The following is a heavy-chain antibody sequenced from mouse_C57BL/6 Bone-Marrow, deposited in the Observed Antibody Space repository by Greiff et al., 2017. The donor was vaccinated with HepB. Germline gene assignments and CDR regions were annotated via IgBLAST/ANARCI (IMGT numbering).Heavy chain of an antibody. D-gene: IGHD1-1*01. CDR2: IWRGGST. CDR1: GFSLTSYG. V-gene: IGHV2-5*01. J-gene: IGHJ1*03. CDR3: AKGGSSYGYFDV. Sequence: VKLQESGPGLVQPSQSLSITCTVSGFSLTSYGVHWVRQSPGKGLEWLGVIWRGGSTDYNAAFMSRLSITKDNSKSQVFFKMNSLQADDTAIYYCAKGGSSYGYFDVWGTGTTVTVSS.